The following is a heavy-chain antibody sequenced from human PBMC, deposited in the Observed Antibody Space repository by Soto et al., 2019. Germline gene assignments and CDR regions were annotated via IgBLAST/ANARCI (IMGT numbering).Heavy chain of an antibody. CDR2: MNPNSGNT. CDR1: GYTFTSYD. CDR3: ARGAITGPYYYYYMDV. Sequence: ASVKVSCKASGYTFTSYDINWVRQATGQGLEWMGWMNPNSGNTGYAQKFQGRVTMTRNTSISTAYMELSSLRSEDTAVYYCARGAITGPYYYYYMDVWGKGTTVTVSS. J-gene: IGHJ6*03. V-gene: IGHV1-8*01. D-gene: IGHD1-20*01.